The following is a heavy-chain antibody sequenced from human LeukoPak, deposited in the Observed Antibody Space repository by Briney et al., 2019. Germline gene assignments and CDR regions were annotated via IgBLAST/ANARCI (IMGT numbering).Heavy chain of an antibody. CDR2: ISWNSGSI. Sequence: GRSLRLSCAASGFTFDDYAMHWVRQAPGKGLEWVSGISWNSGSIGYADSVKGRFTISRDNAKNSLYLQMNSLRAEDMALYYCAKAPLPRVTTGYYFDYWGQGTLLTVSS. V-gene: IGHV3-9*03. J-gene: IGHJ4*02. CDR1: GFTFDDYA. D-gene: IGHD4-17*01. CDR3: AKAPLPRVTTGYYFDY.